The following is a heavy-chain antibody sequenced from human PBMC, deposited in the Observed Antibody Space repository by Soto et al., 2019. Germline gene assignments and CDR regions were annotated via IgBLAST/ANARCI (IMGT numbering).Heavy chain of an antibody. J-gene: IGHJ4*02. CDR3: ARGPHYAFWSGQPPYHDY. CDR1: GGSISSYY. D-gene: IGHD3-3*01. CDR2: IYYSGST. V-gene: IGHV4-59*01. Sequence: SETLSLTCTVSGGSISSYYWSWIRQPPGKGLEYIGYIYYSGSTNYNPSLKSRVTISVDTSKSQFSLKLSSVTAADTAVYYCARGPHYAFWSGQPPYHDYRGQGTLVTVSS.